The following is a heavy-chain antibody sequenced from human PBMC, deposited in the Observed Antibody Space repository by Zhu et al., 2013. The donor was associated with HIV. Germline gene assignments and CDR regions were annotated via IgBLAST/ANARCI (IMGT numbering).Heavy chain of an antibody. CDR1: GFTFSSYE. J-gene: IGHJ4*02. CDR3: ARRYCSSTSCLEDY. CDR2: ISSSGSTI. D-gene: IGHD2-2*01. V-gene: IGHV3-48*03. Sequence: EVQLVESGGGLVQPGGSLRLSCAASGFTFSSYEMNWVRQAPGKGLEWVSYISSSGSTIYYADSVKGRFTISRDNAKNSLYLQMNGLRAEDTAIYYCARRYCSSTSCLEDYWGQGTLVTVSS.